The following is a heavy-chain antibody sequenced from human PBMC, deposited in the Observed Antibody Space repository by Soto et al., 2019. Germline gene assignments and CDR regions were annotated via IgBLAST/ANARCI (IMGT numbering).Heavy chain of an antibody. CDR1: GGSIRHGDYY. CDR2: VYYSGTT. J-gene: IGHJ4*02. D-gene: IGHD1-26*01. V-gene: IGHV4-30-4*01. Sequence: KTSETLSLTCTVSGGSIRHGDYYWGWIRQPPGKGLEWLGYVYYSGTTYSHPSLNSRVSISVDTSENQFSLRLTSVTAADTAVYYCVTVNLVGAAYYFDYWGPGTLVTVSS. CDR3: VTVNLVGAAYYFDY.